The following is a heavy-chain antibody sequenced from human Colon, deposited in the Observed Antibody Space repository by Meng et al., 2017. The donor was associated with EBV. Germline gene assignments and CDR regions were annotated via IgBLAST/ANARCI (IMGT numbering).Heavy chain of an antibody. CDR2: ITPLFGAT. J-gene: IGHJ5*02. CDR1: GGSIKSYA. Sequence: HPGRSGAHGQHPESPVKVSGKDAGGSIKSYAIKWMRQAPGQGLEWMGGITPLFGATNYARNFQGRIPFTADDSANTAYMEMSSLRSEDTAVFFCAMSLVTGSWLDPWGQGTLVTVSS. CDR3: AMSLVTGSWLDP. D-gene: IGHD2-21*02. V-gene: IGHV1-69*01.